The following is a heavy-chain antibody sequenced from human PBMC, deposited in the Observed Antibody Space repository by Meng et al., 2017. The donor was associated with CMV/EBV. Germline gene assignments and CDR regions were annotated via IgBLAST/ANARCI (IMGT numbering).Heavy chain of an antibody. CDR3: ASILRYQHYYYYGMDV. CDR1: GGSFSGYY. D-gene: IGHD2-2*01. V-gene: IGHV4-34*01. Sequence: GSLRLSCAVYGGSFSGYYWSWIRQPPGKGLEWIGEINHSGSTNYNPSLKSRVTISVDTSKNQFSLKLSSVTAADMAVYYCASILRYQHYYYYGMDVWGQGTTVTVSS. CDR2: INHSGST. J-gene: IGHJ6*02.